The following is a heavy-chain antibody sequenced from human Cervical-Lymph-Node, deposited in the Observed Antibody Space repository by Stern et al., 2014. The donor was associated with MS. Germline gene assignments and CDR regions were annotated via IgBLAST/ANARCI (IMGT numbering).Heavy chain of an antibody. CDR1: GYTFTSYG. CDR3: ARVGSIAVAGKSFDP. D-gene: IGHD6-19*01. Sequence: VQLVESGAEVKKPGASVKVSCKASGYTFTSYGISWVRQAPGQGLEWMGWISAYNGNTNYAQKLQGRVTMATDTSTSTAYMELRSLRSDDTAVYYCARVGSIAVAGKSFDPWGQGTLVTVSS. CDR2: ISAYNGNT. J-gene: IGHJ5*02. V-gene: IGHV1-18*04.